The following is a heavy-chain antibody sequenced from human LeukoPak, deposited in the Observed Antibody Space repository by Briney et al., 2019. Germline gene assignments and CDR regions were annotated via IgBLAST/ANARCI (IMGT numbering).Heavy chain of an antibody. Sequence: GGSLRLSCAASGSTFNSYAIHWVRQAPGKGLEWVAVISYDGSNKYYADSVKGRFTISRDNSKNTPYLQLNSLRPEDTAVYYCARDQLAYSGYDTLFDYWGQGTLVTVSS. D-gene: IGHD5-12*01. CDR1: GSTFNSYA. CDR3: ARDQLAYSGYDTLFDY. J-gene: IGHJ4*02. V-gene: IGHV3-30*04. CDR2: ISYDGSNK.